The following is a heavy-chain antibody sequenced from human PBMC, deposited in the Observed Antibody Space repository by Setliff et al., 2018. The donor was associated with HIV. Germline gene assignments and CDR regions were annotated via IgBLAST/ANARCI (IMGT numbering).Heavy chain of an antibody. J-gene: IGHJ4*02. D-gene: IGHD3-3*01. CDR2: VHYSGST. Sequence: PSETLSLTCTVPGLSMSYNYWTWIRQSPGKGLEWIGYVHYSGSTRYNPSLKSRVTISVDTSKKKFSLKLTSMTATDTAVYYCASEKKAWSVSDSFYEYWGQGVPVTVSS. V-gene: IGHV4-59*01. CDR1: GLSMSYNY. CDR3: ASEKKAWSVSDSFYEY.